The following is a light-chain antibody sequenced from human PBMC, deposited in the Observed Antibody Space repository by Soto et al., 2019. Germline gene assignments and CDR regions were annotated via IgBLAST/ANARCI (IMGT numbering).Light chain of an antibody. V-gene: IGKV1-5*03. CDR2: NAS. CDR3: QQYNTYSRT. J-gene: IGKJ1*01. CDR1: QSISTW. Sequence: DIQMTQSPSTLYASVGDTVIITCRVCQSISTWLAWYQQKPGKGPTLLIYNASRLESGVPSRFSGSGSGTEFALTISSLQPADFATYYCQQYNTYSRTFGQGTKVDI.